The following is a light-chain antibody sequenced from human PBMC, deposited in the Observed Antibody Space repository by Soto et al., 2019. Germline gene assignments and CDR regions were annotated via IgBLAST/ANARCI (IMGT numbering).Light chain of an antibody. V-gene: IGLV1-40*01. Sequence: QSVLTQPPSVSGAPGQRVTISCTGSSSNIGAGYDVYWYQQFPGTAPKVLIYGNSNRPSGVPDRFSGSKSGTSASLAITGLQAEDEANYYCQSYDSSLSGYVFGTGTKLTVL. CDR1: SSNIGAGYD. CDR2: GNS. CDR3: QSYDSSLSGYV. J-gene: IGLJ1*01.